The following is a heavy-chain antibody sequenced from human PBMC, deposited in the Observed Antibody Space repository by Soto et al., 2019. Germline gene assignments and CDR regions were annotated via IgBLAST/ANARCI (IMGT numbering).Heavy chain of an antibody. J-gene: IGHJ5*02. D-gene: IGHD2-2*01. Sequence: GGSLRLSCAASGFTFSSYAMSWVRQAPGKGLEWVSAISGSGGSTYYADSVKGRFTISRDNSKNTLYLQMNSLRAEDTAVYYCAKDRFLVPAALGGFDPWGQGTLVTVSS. CDR2: ISGSGGST. CDR3: AKDRFLVPAALGGFDP. V-gene: IGHV3-23*01. CDR1: GFTFSSYA.